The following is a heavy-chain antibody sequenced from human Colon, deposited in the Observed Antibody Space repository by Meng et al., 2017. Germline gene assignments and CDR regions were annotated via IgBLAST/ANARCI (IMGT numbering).Heavy chain of an antibody. CDR3: ARATTVTRIDS. Sequence: VQLVESGGGVVQPGGSLRLPCAVSGFTFSSFWMHWVRQAPGKGLVWVSRINYDGTITNYADSVKGRFTISRDNAKNTLSLQVNSLRAEDTAVYYCARATTVTRIDSWGQGTLVTVSS. D-gene: IGHD4-17*01. CDR1: GFTFSSFW. J-gene: IGHJ4*02. CDR2: INYDGTIT. V-gene: IGHV3-74*02.